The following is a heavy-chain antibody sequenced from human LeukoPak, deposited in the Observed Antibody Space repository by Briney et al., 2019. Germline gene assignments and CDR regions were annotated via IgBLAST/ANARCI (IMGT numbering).Heavy chain of an antibody. V-gene: IGHV3-15*04. CDR1: GFTFNYAW. CDR3: TTDEDWNYTRKDV. D-gene: IGHD1-7*01. J-gene: IGHJ6*02. Sequence: GGSLRLSCAASGFTFNYAWMSWVRQVPGKGLEWVGQTVSEIDGGTTDYATPVKGRFTISRDDSKSTLYLQMNSLKIEDTAVYYCTTDEDWNYTRKDVWGQGATVTVSS. CDR2: TVSEIDGGTT.